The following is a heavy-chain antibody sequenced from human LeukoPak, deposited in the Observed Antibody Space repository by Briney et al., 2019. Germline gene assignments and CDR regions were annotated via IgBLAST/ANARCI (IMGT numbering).Heavy chain of an antibody. V-gene: IGHV3-21*01. CDR2: ISSSSSYI. CDR1: GFTFDDYG. Sequence: PGGSLRLSCAASGFTFDDYGMSWVRQAPGKGLEWVSSISSSSSYIYYADSVKGRFTISRDNAKNSLYLQMNSLRAEDTAVYYCARMSNYDDYWGQGTLVTVSS. J-gene: IGHJ4*02. CDR3: ARMSNYDDY.